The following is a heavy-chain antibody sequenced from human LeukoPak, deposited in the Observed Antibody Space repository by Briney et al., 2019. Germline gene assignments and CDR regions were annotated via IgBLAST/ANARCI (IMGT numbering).Heavy chain of an antibody. J-gene: IGHJ5*02. CDR3: ARGATGGCSSTSCPRAWFDP. V-gene: IGHV4-34*01. Sequence: SETLSLTCAVYGGSFSGYYWSWIRQPPGKGLEWIGEINHSGSTNYNPSLNSRVTISVDTSKNQFSLKLSSVTAADTAVYYCARGATGGCSSTSCPRAWFDPWGQGTLVTVSS. CDR2: INHSGST. D-gene: IGHD2-2*01. CDR1: GGSFSGYY.